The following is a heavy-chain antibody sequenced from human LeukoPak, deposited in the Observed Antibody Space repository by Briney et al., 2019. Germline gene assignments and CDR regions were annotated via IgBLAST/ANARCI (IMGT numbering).Heavy chain of an antibody. CDR3: ARDYDSSGYYQFDP. V-gene: IGHV3-7*01. CDR2: IKQDGSEK. Sequence: GGSLRLSCAASGFTFSSYWMSWVRQAPGKGLEWVANIKQDGSEKYYVDSVKGRFTISRDNAKNSLYLQMNSLRAEDTAVYYCARDYDSSGYYQFDPWGQGTLVTVCS. D-gene: IGHD3-22*01. J-gene: IGHJ5*02. CDR1: GFTFSSYW.